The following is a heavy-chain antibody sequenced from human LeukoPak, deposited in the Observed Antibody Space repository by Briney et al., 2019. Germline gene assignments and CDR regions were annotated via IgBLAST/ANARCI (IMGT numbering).Heavy chain of an antibody. J-gene: IGHJ5*02. V-gene: IGHV4-59*01. CDR2: IYYSGST. CDR3: ARTGTTGFTWLDP. CDR1: GGSISSYY. D-gene: IGHD1-1*01. Sequence: SETLSLTCTVFGGSISSYYWSWIRQPPGKGLEWIGYIYYSGSTNYNPSLKSRVTISVDTSRNHFSLKLSSVTAADTAVYYCARTGTTGFTWLDPWGQGTLVTVSS.